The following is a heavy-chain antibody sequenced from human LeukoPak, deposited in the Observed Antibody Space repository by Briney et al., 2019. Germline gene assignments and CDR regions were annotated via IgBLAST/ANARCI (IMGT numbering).Heavy chain of an antibody. Sequence: NPSETLSLTCTVSGGSVSSSSYYWGWIRQPPGKGLEWIGSIYYSGSTYYNPSLKSRVTISVDTSKNQFSLKLSSVTAADTAVYYCARAPNSGYYTGLFDYWGQGTLVTVSS. CDR3: ARAPNSGYYTGLFDY. CDR2: IYYSGST. J-gene: IGHJ4*02. V-gene: IGHV4-39*01. CDR1: GGSVSSSSYY. D-gene: IGHD3-22*01.